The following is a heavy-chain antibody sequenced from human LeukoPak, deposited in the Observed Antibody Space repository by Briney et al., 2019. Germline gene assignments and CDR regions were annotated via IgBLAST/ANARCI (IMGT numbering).Heavy chain of an antibody. D-gene: IGHD2/OR15-2a*01. V-gene: IGHV1-58*01. CDR1: GFTFTSSA. CDR3: AADHTLEDKGYFDY. CDR2: IVVGSGNT. Sequence: GTSVKVSCKASGFTFTSSAVQWVRQARGQRLEWIGWIVVGSGNTNYAQKFQERVTITRDMSTSTAYMELSSLRSEDTAVYYCAADHTLEDKGYFDYWGQGTLVTVSS. J-gene: IGHJ4*02.